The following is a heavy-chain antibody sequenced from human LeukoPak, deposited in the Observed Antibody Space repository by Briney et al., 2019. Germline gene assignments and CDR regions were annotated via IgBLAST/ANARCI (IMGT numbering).Heavy chain of an antibody. Sequence: PGGSLRLSCAASGFTFSDYYIDWVRQAPGKGLEWVGRTRDRASSYTTEYAASVKGRFTISRDDSKNSLSLQMSSLKTEDTAVYYCARDTGSPLGDAFDIWGQGTMVTVSS. CDR2: TRDRASSYTT. D-gene: IGHD3-10*01. CDR3: ARDTGSPLGDAFDI. V-gene: IGHV3-72*01. CDR1: GFTFSDYY. J-gene: IGHJ3*02.